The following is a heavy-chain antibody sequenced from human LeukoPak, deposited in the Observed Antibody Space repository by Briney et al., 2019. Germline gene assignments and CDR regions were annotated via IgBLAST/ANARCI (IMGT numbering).Heavy chain of an antibody. Sequence: GESLKISCKGSGYSFTSYWISWVRQMPGKGLEWMGRIDPSDSYTNYSSSFQGHVTISADKSISTAYLQWSSLKASDTAMYYCARHTYGEYGMDVWGQGTTVTVSS. CDR3: ARHTYGEYGMDV. D-gene: IGHD3-10*01. CDR1: GYSFTSYW. V-gene: IGHV5-10-1*01. CDR2: IDPSDSYT. J-gene: IGHJ6*02.